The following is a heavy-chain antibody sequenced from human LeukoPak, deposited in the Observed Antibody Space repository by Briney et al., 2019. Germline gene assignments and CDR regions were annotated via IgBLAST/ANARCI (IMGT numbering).Heavy chain of an antibody. D-gene: IGHD3-10*01. Sequence: GGSLRLSFAASGFTFTTYGMTWVRPAPGKGLEWVSGISGSGDSTYYADSVKGRFTISRDNSKNTLYLQMNSLRADDTAVYYCAKDAHYSQSGTYYYYFDSWGQGTLVTVSS. V-gene: IGHV3-23*01. CDR2: ISGSGDST. J-gene: IGHJ4*02. CDR1: GFTFTTYG. CDR3: AKDAHYSQSGTYYYYFDS.